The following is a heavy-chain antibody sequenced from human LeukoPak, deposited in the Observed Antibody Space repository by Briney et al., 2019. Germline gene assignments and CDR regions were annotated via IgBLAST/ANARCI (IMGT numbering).Heavy chain of an antibody. Sequence: GGSLRLSCAASGFSFSYARMSWVRQAPGKGLEWVSSIFPSGGEIHYADSVRGRFTISRDNSKSTLSLQMNSLRAEDTAIYYCATYRQVLLPFESWGQGTLVTVSS. D-gene: IGHD2-8*02. CDR2: IFPSGGEI. J-gene: IGHJ4*02. CDR1: GFSFSYAR. CDR3: ATYRQVLLPFES. V-gene: IGHV3-23*01.